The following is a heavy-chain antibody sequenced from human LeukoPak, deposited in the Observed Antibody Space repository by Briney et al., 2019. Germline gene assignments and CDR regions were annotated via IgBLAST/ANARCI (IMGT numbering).Heavy chain of an antibody. CDR1: GFTFSSYE. J-gene: IGHJ4*02. D-gene: IGHD3-22*01. CDR2: ISSSSSTI. V-gene: IGHV3-48*01. Sequence: GGSLRLSCAASGFTFSSYEMNWVRQAPGKGLEWVSYISSSSSTIYYADSVKGRFTISRDNAKNSLYLQMNSLRAEDTAVYYCAREGYYYDSSGYYYPTKGDYWGQGTLVTVSS. CDR3: AREGYYYDSSGYYYPTKGDY.